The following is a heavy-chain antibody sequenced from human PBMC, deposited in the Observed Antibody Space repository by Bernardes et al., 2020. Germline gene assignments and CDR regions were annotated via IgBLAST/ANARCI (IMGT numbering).Heavy chain of an antibody. Sequence: GSLRLSCAASGFTFTNAWMSWVRQAPGKGLEWVGRIKSKTAGGTTDYAAPVKGRFTISRDDSKNTLYLQMNSLKTEDTAVYYCTTTDALTYYYGSGNENAFDIWGQGTMVTVSS. CDR3: TTTDALTYYYGSGNENAFDI. CDR2: IKSKTAGGTT. J-gene: IGHJ3*02. D-gene: IGHD3-10*01. CDR1: GFTFTNAW. V-gene: IGHV3-15*01.